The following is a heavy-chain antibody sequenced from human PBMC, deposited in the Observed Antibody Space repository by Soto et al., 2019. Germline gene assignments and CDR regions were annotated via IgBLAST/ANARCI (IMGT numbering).Heavy chain of an antibody. CDR1: GYTYTSYY. CDR2: INPSGGST. V-gene: IGHV1-46*01. J-gene: IGHJ6*02. D-gene: IGHD2-15*01. CDR3: ARDKTQYCCGGRCYSNGSDV. Sequence: ASVTASCKASGYTYTSYYMHWVRQAPGQGLEWMGIINPSGGSTSYAQKFQGRVTTTRDTSTSTVYMELSSLRSEDTAVYYCARDKTQYCCGGRCYSNGSDVRG.